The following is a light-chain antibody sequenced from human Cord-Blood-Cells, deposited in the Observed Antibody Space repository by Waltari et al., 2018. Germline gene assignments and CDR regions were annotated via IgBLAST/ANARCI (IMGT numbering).Light chain of an antibody. CDR2: DVS. Sequence: QSALTQTRSVSGSPGPSVTISCTGTSSDVGGYNYVYWYQQHPGKAPKLMIYDVSKRPSGVPDRFSGSKSGNTASLTISGLQAEDEADYYCCSYAGSYTLVFGGGTKLTVL. CDR1: SSDVGGYNY. J-gene: IGLJ2*01. CDR3: CSYAGSYTLV. V-gene: IGLV2-11*01.